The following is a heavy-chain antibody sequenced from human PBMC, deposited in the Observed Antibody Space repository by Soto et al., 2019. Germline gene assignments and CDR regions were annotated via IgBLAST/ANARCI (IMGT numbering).Heavy chain of an antibody. Sequence: QVQLVQSGAEVKKPGASVKVSCKASGYTFTSYDINWVRQATGQGLEWMGWMNPNSGNTVYAQKFQGRVPMTRRTSRSTAYMALSSLRSEDTAVSYCARERSYGLDYWGQGTLVTVSS. CDR2: MNPNSGNT. D-gene: IGHD5-18*01. CDR1: GYTFTSYD. CDR3: ARERSYGLDY. J-gene: IGHJ4*02. V-gene: IGHV1-8*01.